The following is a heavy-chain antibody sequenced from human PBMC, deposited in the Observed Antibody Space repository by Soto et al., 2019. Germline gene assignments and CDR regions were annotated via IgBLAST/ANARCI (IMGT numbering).Heavy chain of an antibody. D-gene: IGHD3-3*01. Sequence: GESLKISCKGSGYSFTSYWISWVRQMPGKGLEWMGRIDPSDSYTNYSPSFQGHVTISADKSISTAYLQWSSLKASDTAMYYCSCVNYHFWSGYFYYGMGVWGQGTTVTVSS. CDR3: SCVNYHFWSGYFYYGMGV. J-gene: IGHJ6*02. CDR2: IDPSDSYT. CDR1: GYSFTSYW. V-gene: IGHV5-10-1*01.